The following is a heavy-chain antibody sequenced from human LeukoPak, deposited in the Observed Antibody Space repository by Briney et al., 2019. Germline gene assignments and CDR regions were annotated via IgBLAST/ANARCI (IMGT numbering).Heavy chain of an antibody. V-gene: IGHV3-23*01. Sequence: GGSLRLSCAASGFTFSSYAMSWVGKAPGKGLGSFSTISGTAGNTYYADSVKGRFTISRDNSKNTLYLQMNSLRAEDTAVYYCAKDRSSGWNSFFDYWGQGTLVTVSS. CDR1: GFTFSSYA. CDR3: AKDRSSGWNSFFDY. CDR2: ISGTAGNT. D-gene: IGHD6-19*01. J-gene: IGHJ4*02.